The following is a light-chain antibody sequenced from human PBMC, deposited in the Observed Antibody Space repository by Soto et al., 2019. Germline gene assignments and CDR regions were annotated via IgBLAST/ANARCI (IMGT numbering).Light chain of an antibody. CDR1: QSISNY. Sequence: DIQMTQSPSSLSASVGDRVTITCRASQSISNYLAWFQQKPGKAPKSLIYEASSLQSGVPSRFSGSGSGTDFTLTINNLQPEDFATYYCQQYNTYPVTFGPGTKVYI. CDR3: QQYNTYPVT. V-gene: IGKV1-16*01. CDR2: EAS. J-gene: IGKJ3*01.